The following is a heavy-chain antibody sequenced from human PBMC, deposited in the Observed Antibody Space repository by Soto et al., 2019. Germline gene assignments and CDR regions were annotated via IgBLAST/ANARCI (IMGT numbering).Heavy chain of an antibody. V-gene: IGHV4-30-2*03. D-gene: IGHD2-2*01. CDR3: ARLYCSRTSCYPGDS. J-gene: IGHJ4*02. CDR1: GGSISSGGYS. Sequence: SETLSLTCAVSGGSISSGGYSWNWIRQPPGKGLEWIGYIYHSGSTLYNPSLKSRVTLSVDTSMNQFSLRLDSVTAADTAVYYCARLYCSRTSCYPGDSWGQGTLVTVSS. CDR2: IYHSGST.